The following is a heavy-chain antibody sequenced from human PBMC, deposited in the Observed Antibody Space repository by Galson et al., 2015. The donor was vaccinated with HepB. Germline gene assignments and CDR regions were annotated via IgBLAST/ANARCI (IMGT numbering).Heavy chain of an antibody. CDR2: INAGKGNT. J-gene: IGHJ4*02. CDR1: GYTFNRYA. D-gene: IGHD5-12*01. Sequence: SVKVSCKAFGYTFNRYAMHWVRQAPGQRLEWMGWINAGKGNTKYSQKFRGRVTITWDTSASTAYMELSSLRSEDTAVYYCARAISGYDLNYFDYWGQGTLVTVSS. V-gene: IGHV1-3*01. CDR3: ARAISGYDLNYFDY.